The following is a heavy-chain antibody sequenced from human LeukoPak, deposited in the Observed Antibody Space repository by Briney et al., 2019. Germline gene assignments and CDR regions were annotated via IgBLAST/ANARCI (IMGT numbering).Heavy chain of an antibody. CDR1: GGSISSSSYY. V-gene: IGHV4-39*07. D-gene: IGHD4-17*01. CDR3: ARSIDYVEENWFDP. J-gene: IGHJ5*02. CDR2: IYYSGST. Sequence: SETLSLTCTVSGGSISSSSYYWGWIRQPPGKGLEWIGSIYYSGSTYYNPSLKSRVTISVDTSKNQFSLKLSSVTAADTAVYYCARSIDYVEENWFDPWGQGTLVTVSS.